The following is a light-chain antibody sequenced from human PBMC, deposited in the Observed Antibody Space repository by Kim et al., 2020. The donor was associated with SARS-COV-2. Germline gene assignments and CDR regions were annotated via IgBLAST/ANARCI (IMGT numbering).Light chain of an antibody. J-gene: IGLJ3*02. CDR1: TSDVGGYNY. Sequence: SINISCTGTTSDVGGYNYVSWYQQSPGKAPKLIIYDVSDRPSGVSNRFSGSKSGSTASLTISGLRAEDEADYYCSSYSSSTTLAVFGGGTKLTVL. CDR2: DVS. V-gene: IGLV2-14*03. CDR3: SSYSSSTTLAV.